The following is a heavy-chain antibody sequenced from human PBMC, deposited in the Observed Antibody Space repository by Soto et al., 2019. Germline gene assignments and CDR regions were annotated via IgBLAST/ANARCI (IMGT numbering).Heavy chain of an antibody. CDR3: AKNQGVELVPLATVDWFDP. CDR2: IWYDGSNK. J-gene: IGHJ5*02. Sequence: PGGSLRLSCAASGFTFSSYGMHWVRRAPGKGLEWVAVIWYDGSNKYYADSVKGRFTISRDNSKSTVYLELNNLSAEDTAVYHCAKNQGVELVPLATVDWFDPWGQGSVVTVSS. D-gene: IGHD1-26*01. V-gene: IGHV3-33*06. CDR1: GFTFSSYG.